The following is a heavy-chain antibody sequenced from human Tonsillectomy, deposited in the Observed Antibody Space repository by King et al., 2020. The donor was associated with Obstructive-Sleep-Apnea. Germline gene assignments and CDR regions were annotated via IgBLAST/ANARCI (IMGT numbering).Heavy chain of an antibody. V-gene: IGHV3-30*02. Sequence: VQLVESGGGVVQPGRSLRLSCAASGFSFSNYGMHWVRQAPGKGLEWVAFIRNDGSEKYYAASVKGRFTISRDNSKNTLYLQMNTLRVEDTAVYYCAKSDEWESRRFDYWGQGTLVTVSS. J-gene: IGHJ4*02. D-gene: IGHD1-26*01. CDR2: IRNDGSEK. CDR1: GFSFSNYG. CDR3: AKSDEWESRRFDY.